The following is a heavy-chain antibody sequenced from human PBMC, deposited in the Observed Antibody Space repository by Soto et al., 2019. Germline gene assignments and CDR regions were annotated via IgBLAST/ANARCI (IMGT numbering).Heavy chain of an antibody. D-gene: IGHD5-12*01. CDR3: ARDNRRDGYNLVDY. CDR2: ISAYNGNT. Sequence: SVKVSCKASGYTFTSYGISWVRQAPGQGLEWMGWISAYNGNTNYAQKLQGRVTMTTDTSTSTAYMELRSLRSDDTAVYYCARDNRRDGYNLVDYWGQGTLVTVSS. V-gene: IGHV1-18*04. J-gene: IGHJ4*02. CDR1: GYTFTSYG.